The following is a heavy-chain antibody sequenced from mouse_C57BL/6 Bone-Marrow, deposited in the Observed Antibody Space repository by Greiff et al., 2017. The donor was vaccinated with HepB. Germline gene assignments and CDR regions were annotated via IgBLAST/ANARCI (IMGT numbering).Heavy chain of an antibody. V-gene: IGHV5-17*01. CDR1: GFTFSDYG. D-gene: IGHD1-1*01. CDR2: ISSGSSTI. Sequence: VKLMESGGGLVKPGGSLKLSCAASGFTFSDYGMHWVRQAPEKGLEWVAYISSGSSTIYYADTVKGRFTISRDNAKNTLFLQMTSLRSEDTAMDYCEYTTVVATYYYAMDYWGQGTSVTVSS. J-gene: IGHJ4*01. CDR3: EYTTVVATYYYAMDY.